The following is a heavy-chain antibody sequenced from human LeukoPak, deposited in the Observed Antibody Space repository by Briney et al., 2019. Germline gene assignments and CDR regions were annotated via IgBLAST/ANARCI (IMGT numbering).Heavy chain of an antibody. CDR2: IYYSGST. CDR3: ARGPGSGSYYPSGFDY. V-gene: IGHV4-39*07. D-gene: IGHD3-10*01. Sequence: SETLSLTCTVSGGSISSSYYYWGWIRQPPGKGLEWIGSIYYSGSTYYNPSLKSRVSISVDTSKSQFSLMLTSVTAADTAVYYCARGPGSGSYYPSGFDYWGQGTLVTVSS. J-gene: IGHJ4*02. CDR1: GGSISSSYYY.